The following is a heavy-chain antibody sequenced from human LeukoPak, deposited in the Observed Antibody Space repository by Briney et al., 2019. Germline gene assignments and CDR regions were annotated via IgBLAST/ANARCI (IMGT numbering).Heavy chain of an antibody. CDR1: GGSIGSYY. V-gene: IGHV4-59*01. CDR3: ARNYGSGSYYSRGWFDP. CDR2: IYYSGST. J-gene: IGHJ5*02. Sequence: PSETLSLTCTVSGGSIGSYYWSWIRQPPGKGLEWIGYIYYSGSTNYNPSLKSRVTISVDTSKNQFSLKLSSVTAADTAVYYCARNYGSGSYYSRGWFDPWGQGTLVTVSS. D-gene: IGHD3-10*01.